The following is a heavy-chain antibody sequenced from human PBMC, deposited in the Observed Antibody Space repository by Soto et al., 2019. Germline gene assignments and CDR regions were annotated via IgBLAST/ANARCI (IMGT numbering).Heavy chain of an antibody. J-gene: IGHJ4*02. V-gene: IGHV1-2*02. CDR3: ARIQTQLWFGELLPFDY. D-gene: IGHD3-10*01. CDR2: INPNSGGT. Sequence: ASVKVSCKASGYTFTGYYMHWVRQAPGQGLEWMGWINPNSGGTNYAQKFQGRVTMTRDTSISTAYMELSRLRSDDTAVYYCARIQTQLWFGELLPFDYWGQGTLVTVS. CDR1: GYTFTGYY.